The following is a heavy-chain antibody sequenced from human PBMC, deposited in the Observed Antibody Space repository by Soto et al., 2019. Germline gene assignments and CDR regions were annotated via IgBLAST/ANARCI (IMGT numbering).Heavy chain of an antibody. Sequence: QVQLQQWGAGLLKPSETLSLTCAVYGGSFSGYYWSWIRQPPGKGLEWIGEINHSGSTNYNPSLKRPVTISVDPSKNQFSLKLSSVTAADTAVYYCARGETDRATYYYYGMDVWGQGTTVTVSS. CDR3: ARGETDRATYYYYGMDV. D-gene: IGHD3-10*01. CDR2: INHSGST. V-gene: IGHV4-34*01. J-gene: IGHJ6*02. CDR1: GGSFSGYY.